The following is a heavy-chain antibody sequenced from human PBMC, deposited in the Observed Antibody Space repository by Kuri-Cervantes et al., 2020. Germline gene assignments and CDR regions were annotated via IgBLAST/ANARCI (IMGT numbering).Heavy chain of an antibody. Sequence: ASVKVSCKASGYTFTSYGISGVRQAPGQGLEWMGWISAYNGNTNYAQKLQGRVTMTTDTSTSTAYMELRSLRSDDTAVYFYARGRKRRGTIFEVGFNWFDPWGQGTLVTVSS. CDR2: ISAYNGNT. CDR1: GYTFTSYG. J-gene: IGHJ5*02. V-gene: IGHV1-18*01. D-gene: IGHD3-3*01. CDR3: ARGRKRRGTIFEVGFNWFDP.